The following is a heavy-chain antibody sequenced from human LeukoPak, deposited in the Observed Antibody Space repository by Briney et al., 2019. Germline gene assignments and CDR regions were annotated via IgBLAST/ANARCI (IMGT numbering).Heavy chain of an antibody. Sequence: SVKVSCKASGYTFTSSAMQWVRQARGQRLEWIGWIVVGSGNTNYAQKFQERVTITRDMSTSTAYMELSSLRSEDTAVYYCAADTSGSYAIFDYWGQGTLVTVSS. J-gene: IGHJ4*02. CDR2: IVVGSGNT. V-gene: IGHV1-58*02. D-gene: IGHD1-26*01. CDR3: AADTSGSYAIFDY. CDR1: GYTFTSSA.